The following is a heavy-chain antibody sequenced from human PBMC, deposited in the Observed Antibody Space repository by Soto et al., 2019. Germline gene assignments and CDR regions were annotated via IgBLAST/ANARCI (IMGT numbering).Heavy chain of an antibody. CDR3: AKDVRDILTGYPWRY. CDR1: GFTFSSYA. V-gene: IGHV3-23*01. CDR2: MSGSGGST. J-gene: IGHJ4*02. Sequence: EVQLLESGGGLVQPGGSLRLSCAASGFTFSSYAMSWVRQAPGKGLEWVSAMSGSGGSTYYADSVKGRFTITRDNSKNTLYLQMNSLSAEDTAVYYCAKDVRDILTGYPWRYWGQGTLVTVSS. D-gene: IGHD3-9*01.